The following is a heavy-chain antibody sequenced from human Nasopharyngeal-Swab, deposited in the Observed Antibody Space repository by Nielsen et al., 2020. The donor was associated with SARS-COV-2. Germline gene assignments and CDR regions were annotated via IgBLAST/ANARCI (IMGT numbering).Heavy chain of an antibody. D-gene: IGHD3-10*01. CDR3: ARRVRPGSYWFDP. CDR1: GGSFSGYY. Sequence: SETLSLTCAVYGGSFSGYYCSWIRQPPGKGLEWIGEINHSGSTNYNPSLKSRVTITVDTSKNQFSLKLSSVTVADTAVYYCARRVRPGSYWFDPWGQGTLVTVSS. J-gene: IGHJ5*02. V-gene: IGHV4-34*01. CDR2: INHSGST.